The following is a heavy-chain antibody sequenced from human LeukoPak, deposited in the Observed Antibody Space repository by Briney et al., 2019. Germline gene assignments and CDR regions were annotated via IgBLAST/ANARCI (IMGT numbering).Heavy chain of an antibody. CDR3: AKEGPHYDYVWGSYRPLSFDY. Sequence: GRSLRLSCAASGFTFSSHGMHWVRQAPGKGLEWVAGTSFDGRNTDYADSVKGRFTISRDNSKNTLYLQMNSLRAEDTAVYYCAKEGPHYDYVWGSYRPLSFDYWGQGALVTVSS. CDR2: TSFDGRNT. D-gene: IGHD3-16*02. V-gene: IGHV3-30*18. J-gene: IGHJ4*02. CDR1: GFTFSSHG.